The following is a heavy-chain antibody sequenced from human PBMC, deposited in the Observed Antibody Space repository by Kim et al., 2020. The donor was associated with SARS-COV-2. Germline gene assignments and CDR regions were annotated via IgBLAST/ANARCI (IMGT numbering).Heavy chain of an antibody. D-gene: IGHD3-10*01. CDR1: DGSISTYY. V-gene: IGHV4-59*13. CDR2: IYYSGTT. Sequence: SETLSLTCTISDGSISTYYWSWIRQPPGKGLEYIGCIYYSGTTNYNSSLKSRVTISVDTSKNQFSLRLSSVTAADTAVYYCARRGCFFYWGQGPLVTVSS. CDR3: ARRGCFFY. J-gene: IGHJ4*02.